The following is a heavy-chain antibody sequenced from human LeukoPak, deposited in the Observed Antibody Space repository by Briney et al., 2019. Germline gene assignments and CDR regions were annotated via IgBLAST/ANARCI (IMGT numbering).Heavy chain of an antibody. CDR2: INPSGGST. Sequence: ASVKVSCKASGYTFTSYYMHWVRQAPGQGLEWMGIINPSGGSTSYAQKFQGRVTMTRDTSTSTVYMELSSLRSEDTAVYYCARGRSSSIAARPRRDEPDNFDYWGQGTLVTVSS. D-gene: IGHD6-6*01. CDR1: GYTFTSYY. J-gene: IGHJ4*02. CDR3: ARGRSSSIAARPRRDEPDNFDY. V-gene: IGHV1-46*01.